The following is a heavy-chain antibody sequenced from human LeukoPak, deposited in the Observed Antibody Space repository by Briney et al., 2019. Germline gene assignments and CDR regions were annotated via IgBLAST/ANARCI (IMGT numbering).Heavy chain of an antibody. V-gene: IGHV4-61*01. D-gene: IGHD1-26*01. CDR2: IYYSGST. CDR1: SYSISSGYY. CDR3: ARHIVGATLFDY. Sequence: SETLSLTCTVSSYSISSGYYWSWIRQPPGKGLEWVGYIYYSGSTNYNPSLKSRVTISVDTSKNQFSLKLSSVTAADTAVYYCARHIVGATLFDYWGQGTLVTVSS. J-gene: IGHJ4*02.